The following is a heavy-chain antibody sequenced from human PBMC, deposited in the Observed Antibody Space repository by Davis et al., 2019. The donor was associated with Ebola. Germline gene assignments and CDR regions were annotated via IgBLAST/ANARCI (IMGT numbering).Heavy chain of an antibody. CDR3: ATGGYYYYYGMDV. V-gene: IGHV4-34*01. Sequence: SETLSLTCAVYVDSFTGYYWSWIRQPPGKGLEWIGSIYYSGSTYYNPSLKSRVTISVDTSKNQFSLKLSSVTAADTAVYYCATGGYYYYYGMDVWGQGTTVTVSS. CDR2: IYYSGST. J-gene: IGHJ6*02. CDR1: VDSFTGYY. D-gene: IGHD3-16*01.